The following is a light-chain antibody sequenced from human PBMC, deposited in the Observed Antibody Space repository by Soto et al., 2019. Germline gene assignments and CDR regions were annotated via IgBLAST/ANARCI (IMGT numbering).Light chain of an antibody. CDR1: QSVDGSY. CDR2: GTS. Sequence: ENVLMQSPGTLSLSQGERATLSCRASQSVDGSYLAWYQQKPGQAPRLLIYGTSSRATGIPDRFSGSGSGTDFTLTINRLEPEDFAVYYCQHYGSSIYTFGQGTKVDIK. CDR3: QHYGSSIYT. V-gene: IGKV3-20*01. J-gene: IGKJ2*01.